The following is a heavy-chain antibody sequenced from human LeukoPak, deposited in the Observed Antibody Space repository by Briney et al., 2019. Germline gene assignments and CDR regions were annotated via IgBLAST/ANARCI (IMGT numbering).Heavy chain of an antibody. CDR1: GGSIHSYY. Sequence: SETLSLTCTVSGGSIHSYYWSWIRQPPGTGLESIGYYNGNTNYNPSLKSRVAMSVDTSKNQFSLTVRSVNAADTAIYYCARGSGRYYDLWGQGTLATVSS. J-gene: IGHJ4*02. V-gene: IGHV4-59*01. CDR3: ARGSGRYYDL. CDR2: YYNGNT. D-gene: IGHD3-10*01.